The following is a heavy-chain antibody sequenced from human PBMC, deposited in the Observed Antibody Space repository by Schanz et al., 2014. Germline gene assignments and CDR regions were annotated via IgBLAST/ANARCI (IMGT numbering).Heavy chain of an antibody. CDR3: ARGTGWTLHY. J-gene: IGHJ4*02. V-gene: IGHV3-30*14. CDR1: GFTFSRYA. CDR2: ISYDGSNK. D-gene: IGHD6-19*01. Sequence: QVQLVESGGGVDQPGRSLRLSCAASGFTFSRYAMHWVRQAPGKGLEWVAVISYDGSNKYYADSVKGRFTIARDSGQNSLYLQMNSLRAGGAAVYYCARGTGWTLHYWGQGALVTVSS.